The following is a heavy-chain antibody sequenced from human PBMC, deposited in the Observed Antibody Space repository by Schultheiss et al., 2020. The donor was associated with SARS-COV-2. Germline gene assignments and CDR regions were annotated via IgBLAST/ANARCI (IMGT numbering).Heavy chain of an antibody. D-gene: IGHD4-17*01. J-gene: IGHJ4*02. V-gene: IGHV3-30*18. CDR3: AKDKYGDYVLDY. Sequence: GSLRLSCAASGFTFSSYGMHWVRQAPGKGLEWVAVISYDGSNKYYADSVKGRFTISRDNSKNTLYLQMNSLRAEDTAVYYCAKDKYGDYVLDYWGQGTLVTVAS. CDR2: ISYDGSNK. CDR1: GFTFSSYG.